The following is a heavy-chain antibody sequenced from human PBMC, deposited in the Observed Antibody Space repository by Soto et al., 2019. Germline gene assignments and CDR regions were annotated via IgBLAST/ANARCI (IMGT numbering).Heavy chain of an antibody. CDR3: ARHPERIAQIGWFDP. Sequence: LRLSCAASGFTFSGYSMNWVRQAPGKGLEWVSYISSSSSTIYYADSVKGRFTISRDNAKNSLYLQMNSLRAEDTAVYYCARHPERIAQIGWFDPWGQGTLVTVSS. D-gene: IGHD6-13*01. CDR2: ISSSSSTI. J-gene: IGHJ5*02. CDR1: GFTFSGYS. V-gene: IGHV3-48*01.